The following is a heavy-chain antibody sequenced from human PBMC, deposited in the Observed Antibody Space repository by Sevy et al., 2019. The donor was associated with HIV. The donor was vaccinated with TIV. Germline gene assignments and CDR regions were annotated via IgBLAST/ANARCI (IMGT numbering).Heavy chain of an antibody. CDR1: GFTFSSYA. CDR2: ISGSGGST. V-gene: IGHV3-23*01. CDR3: AKVRGGHLRALTLLDY. D-gene: IGHD3-10*01. J-gene: IGHJ4*02. Sequence: GGSLRLSCAASGFTFSSYAMSWVRQAPGKGLEWVSAISGSGGSTYDADSVKGRFTISRDNSKNTLYLQMNSLRAEDTAVYYCAKVRGGHLRALTLLDYRGQGTLVTVSS.